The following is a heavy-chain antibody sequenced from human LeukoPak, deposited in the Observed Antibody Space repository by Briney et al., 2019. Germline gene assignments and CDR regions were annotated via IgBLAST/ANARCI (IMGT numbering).Heavy chain of an antibody. Sequence: ASVKVSCKASGYTFNGYYKHWVRQAPGQGLEWMGWINPNSGGTNYAQKFQGRVTMTRDTSISTAYMELSRLRSDDTAVYYCARVSSIYCSGGSCYSYYFDYWGQGTLVTVSS. V-gene: IGHV1-2*02. CDR2: INPNSGGT. J-gene: IGHJ4*02. CDR1: GYTFNGYY. D-gene: IGHD2-15*01. CDR3: ARVSSIYCSGGSCYSYYFDY.